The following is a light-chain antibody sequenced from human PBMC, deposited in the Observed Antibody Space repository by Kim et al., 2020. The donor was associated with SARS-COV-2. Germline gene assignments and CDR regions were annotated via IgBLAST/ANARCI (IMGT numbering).Light chain of an antibody. J-gene: IGKJ2*03. CDR1: QSISNW. CDR3: QQYNSYSYS. CDR2: KAS. V-gene: IGKV1-5*03. Sequence: SASVGDRVTIPCRASQSISNWLAWYQQKPGKAPKLLLYKASTLESGVPSRFSGSGSGTEFTLTINSLQPDDFATYYCQQYNSYSYSFGQGTKLEI.